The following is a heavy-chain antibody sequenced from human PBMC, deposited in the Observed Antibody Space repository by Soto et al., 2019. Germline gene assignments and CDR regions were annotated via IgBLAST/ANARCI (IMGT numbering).Heavy chain of an antibody. CDR1: GYTFTQYY. Sequence: QVQLVQSGAEVKNPGASVKVSCKTSGYTFTQYYIHWVRQAPGQGLEWMGLSNPSGGRTSSAQKFQGRVTMSRDTSTTTVYMELSSLRFEDTAVYYCARAGDQPFDCWVQGTLVTVSS. CDR2: SNPSGGRT. D-gene: IGHD3-16*01. V-gene: IGHV1-46*01. J-gene: IGHJ4*02. CDR3: ARAGDQPFDC.